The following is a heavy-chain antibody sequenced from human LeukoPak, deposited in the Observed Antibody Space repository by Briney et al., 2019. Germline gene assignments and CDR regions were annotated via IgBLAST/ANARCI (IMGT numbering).Heavy chain of an antibody. CDR1: GDSMSRYY. CDR2: MYYSGST. J-gene: IGHJ4*02. CDR3: ARSSTGSYFDY. Sequence: SETLSLTCTVSGDSMSRYYWRWIRQPPGKGLEWIGYMYYSGSTKYNPSLKSRVTISVDTSKNQFSLKLSSVTAADTAVYYCARSSTGSYFDYWGQGTLVTVSS. V-gene: IGHV4-59*01. D-gene: IGHD3-3*02.